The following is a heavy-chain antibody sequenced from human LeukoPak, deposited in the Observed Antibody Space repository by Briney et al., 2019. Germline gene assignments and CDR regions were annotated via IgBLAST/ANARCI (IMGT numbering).Heavy chain of an antibody. CDR2: ISSSGGTT. Sequence: GGSLRLSCAASGCSFSTYAMHWVRQAPGKGLEYVSDISSSGGTTHYADSVKGRFTISRDNSKNTVYLQMGSLRAEDMAVYYCAREGHGYNYGFDYWGRGTLVTVSS. CDR3: AREGHGYNYGFDY. J-gene: IGHJ4*02. D-gene: IGHD5-18*01. V-gene: IGHV3-64*02. CDR1: GCSFSTYA.